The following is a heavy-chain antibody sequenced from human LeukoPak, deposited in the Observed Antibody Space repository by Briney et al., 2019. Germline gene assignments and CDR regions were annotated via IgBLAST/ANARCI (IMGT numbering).Heavy chain of an antibody. CDR2: IKQDGSEK. D-gene: IGHD6-19*01. Sequence: GGSLRLSCAASGFTFSSYWMTWVRQAPGKGLEWVANIKQDGSEKYYVDSVKGRFTISRDNSKNTLYLQMNSLRAEDTAVYYCARDSPDDSSGWFSVFDYWGQGTLVTVSS. CDR1: GFTFSSYW. J-gene: IGHJ4*02. CDR3: ARDSPDDSSGWFSVFDY. V-gene: IGHV3-7*01.